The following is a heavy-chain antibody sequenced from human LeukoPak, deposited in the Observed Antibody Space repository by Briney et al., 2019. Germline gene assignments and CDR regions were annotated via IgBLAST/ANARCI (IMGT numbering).Heavy chain of an antibody. D-gene: IGHD3-22*01. CDR2: IYYSGST. CDR1: GGSISSGGYY. V-gene: IGHV4-31*03. CDR3: ARGLDYYDSSGYYYFDY. J-gene: IGHJ4*02. Sequence: SETLSLTCTVSGGSISSGGYYWGWIRQHPGKGLEWIGYIYYSGSTYYNPSLKSRVTISVDTSKNQFSLKLSSVTAADTAVYYCARGLDYYDSSGYYYFDYWGQGTLVTVSS.